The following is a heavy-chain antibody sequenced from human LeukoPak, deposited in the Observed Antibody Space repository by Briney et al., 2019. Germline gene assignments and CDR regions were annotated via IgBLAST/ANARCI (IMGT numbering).Heavy chain of an antibody. CDR3: ARDQGVWGGGAFDI. V-gene: IGHV1-2*02. D-gene: IGHD3-16*01. Sequence: ASVKVSCKASGYTFTGYYMHWVRQAPGQGLEWMGWINPNSGGTNYAQKFQGRVTMTRDTSISTAYMELSRLRSDDTAVYYCARDQGVWGGGAFDIWGQGTMVTVSS. CDR2: INPNSGGT. CDR1: GYTFTGYY. J-gene: IGHJ3*02.